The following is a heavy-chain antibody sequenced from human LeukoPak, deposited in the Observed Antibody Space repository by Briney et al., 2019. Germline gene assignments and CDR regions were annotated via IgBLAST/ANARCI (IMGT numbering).Heavy chain of an antibody. D-gene: IGHD1-1*01. CDR2: INYDAWSR. V-gene: IGHV3-74*01. Sequence: PGESLRLSCAASGFTFSPSWMHWVRQAPGKGLEWVSSINYDAWSRTYADSVKGRLTISRDNAENTLFLQMNSLRVEDSAIYSCVRGAGPGTPFDWGQGILVTVSS. CDR3: VRGAGPGTPFD. J-gene: IGHJ1*01. CDR1: GFTFSPSW.